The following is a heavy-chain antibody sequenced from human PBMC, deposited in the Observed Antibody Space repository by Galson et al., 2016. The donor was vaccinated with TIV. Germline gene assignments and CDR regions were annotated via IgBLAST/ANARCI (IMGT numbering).Heavy chain of an antibody. D-gene: IGHD2-8*01. J-gene: IGHJ6*02. Sequence: QSGAEVTKAGESLRISCKGSGSTFTRYWIGWVRQMPGKGLEWIGIVYPLDSEAKYNPSFQGQVTIPADKSISAAYLPWRSLKASDTAMYYCARLPGYCANGVCFGDYSYGLYVWGQGTTVTVSS. V-gene: IGHV5-51*01. CDR3: ARLPGYCANGVCFGDYSYGLYV. CDR1: GSTFTRYW. CDR2: VYPLDSEA.